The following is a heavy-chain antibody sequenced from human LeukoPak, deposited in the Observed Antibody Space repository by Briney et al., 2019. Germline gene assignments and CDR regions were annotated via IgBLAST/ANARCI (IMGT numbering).Heavy chain of an antibody. CDR2: VYYSGVT. D-gene: IGHD2-15*01. V-gene: IGHV4-59*08. J-gene: IGHJ4*02. CDR1: GGSLNGHY. Sequence: SSETLSLTCAVYGGSLNGHYWSWIRQSPGKGLEWIAYVYYSGVTSYNPSLKSRVAISIDTSKNQFSLNLSSVTAADTAVYYCARLSLHCSGGSCYRGAFDSWGQGTLVTVSS. CDR3: ARLSLHCSGGSCYRGAFDS.